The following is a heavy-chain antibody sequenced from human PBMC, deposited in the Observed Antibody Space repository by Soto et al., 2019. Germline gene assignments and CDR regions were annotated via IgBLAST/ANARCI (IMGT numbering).Heavy chain of an antibody. Sequence: QVQLQESGPGLVKPSQTLSLTCTVSGGSISSGGYYWSWIRQHPGKGLEWIGYIYYSGSTYYNPSLKSRVTISVDTSKNQFSLKLSSVTAADTAVYYCARSGEGSSSRPHYYYYYMDVWGKGTTVTVSS. D-gene: IGHD6-6*01. CDR2: IYYSGST. J-gene: IGHJ6*03. CDR3: ARSGEGSSSRPHYYYYYMDV. V-gene: IGHV4-31*03. CDR1: GGSISSGGYY.